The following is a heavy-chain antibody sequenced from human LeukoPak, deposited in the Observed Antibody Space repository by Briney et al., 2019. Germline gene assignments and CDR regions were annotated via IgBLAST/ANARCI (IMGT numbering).Heavy chain of an antibody. CDR3: ARDYYYYMDV. CDR1: GFTVSSNY. Sequence: GGSLRLSCAASGFTVSSNYMSWVRQAPGKGLEWASVIYSGGSTYYADSVKGRFTISRDNSKNTLYLQMNSLRAEDTAVYYCARDYYYYMDVWGKGTTVTISS. J-gene: IGHJ6*03. V-gene: IGHV3-66*01. CDR2: IYSGGST.